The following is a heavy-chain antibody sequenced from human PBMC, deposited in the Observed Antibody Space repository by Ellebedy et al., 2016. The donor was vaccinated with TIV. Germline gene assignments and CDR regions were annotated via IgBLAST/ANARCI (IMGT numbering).Heavy chain of an antibody. Sequence: SETLSLXCAVYGESFSGYYWSWIRQPPGKGLEWIGEINHSGSTNYNPSLKSRVTISVDTSKNQFSLKLSSVTAADTAVYYCARQAGFITIFGVVIKGFDYWGQGTLVTVSS. CDR1: GESFSGYY. V-gene: IGHV4-34*01. CDR2: INHSGST. J-gene: IGHJ4*02. D-gene: IGHD3-3*01. CDR3: ARQAGFITIFGVVIKGFDY.